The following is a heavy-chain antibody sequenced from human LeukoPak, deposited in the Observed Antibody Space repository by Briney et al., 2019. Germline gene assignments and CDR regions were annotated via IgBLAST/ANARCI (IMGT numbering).Heavy chain of an antibody. D-gene: IGHD3-10*01. Sequence: GGSLRLSCAASGFTFSSYAMHWVRQAPGKGLEWVAVISYDGSNKYYADSVKGRFTISRDNSKNTLYLQMNSLRAEDTAVYYCARGSMVRGDFFDYWGQGTLVTVSS. CDR1: GFTFSSYA. V-gene: IGHV3-30*04. CDR3: ARGSMVRGDFFDY. CDR2: ISYDGSNK. J-gene: IGHJ4*02.